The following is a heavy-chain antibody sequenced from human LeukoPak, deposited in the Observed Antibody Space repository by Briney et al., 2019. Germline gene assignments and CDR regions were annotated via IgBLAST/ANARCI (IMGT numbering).Heavy chain of an antibody. Sequence: PGGSLRLSCAASGFTFKLYWMHWVRQVPGKRPVWVSRINDDGSDTIYADSVRGRFTISRDDAKNTVYLQMNNLRVEDTAVYYCARVPCSSTSCWVVYYYYYMDVWGKGATVTVSS. CDR3: ARVPCSSTSCWVVYYYYYMDV. CDR2: INDDGSDT. J-gene: IGHJ6*03. V-gene: IGHV3-74*01. D-gene: IGHD2-2*01. CDR1: GFTFKLYW.